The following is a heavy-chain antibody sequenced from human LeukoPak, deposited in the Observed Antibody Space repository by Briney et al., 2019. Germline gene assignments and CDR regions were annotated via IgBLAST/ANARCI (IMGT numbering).Heavy chain of an antibody. CDR3: ARDPDYGDYAL. CDR2: IYYSGSI. CDR1: SGSISTYY. V-gene: IGHV4-59*12. Sequence: SETLSLTCTVSSGSISTYYWSWIRQPPGKGLEWIGYIYYSGSINYNPSLKSRVTISVDRSTNQFSLDLASVTAADTAVYYCARDPDYGDYALWGQGTLVTVSS. D-gene: IGHD4-17*01. J-gene: IGHJ4*02.